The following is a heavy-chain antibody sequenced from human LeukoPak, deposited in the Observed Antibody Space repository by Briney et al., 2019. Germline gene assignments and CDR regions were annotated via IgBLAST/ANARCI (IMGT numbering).Heavy chain of an antibody. J-gene: IGHJ5*02. V-gene: IGHV4-34*01. CDR3: ARGGPWGYDYVWGSYRPNWFDP. CDR2: INHSGST. Sequence: SETLSLTCTVYGGSFSGYYWSWIRQPPGKGLEWIGEINHSGSTNYNPSLKSRVTISVDTSKNQFSLKLSSVTAADTAVYYCARGGPWGYDYVWGSYRPNWFDPWGQGTLVTVSS. D-gene: IGHD3-16*02. CDR1: GGSFSGYY.